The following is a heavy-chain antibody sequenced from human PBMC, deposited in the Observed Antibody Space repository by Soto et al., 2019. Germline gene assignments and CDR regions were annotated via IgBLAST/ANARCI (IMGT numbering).Heavy chain of an antibody. CDR1: GFTFSSYA. CDR2: SSGSGGST. CDR3: AKDGPRKYYVDY. V-gene: IGHV3-23*01. Sequence: EVQLLESGGGLVQPGGSLRLSCAASGFTFSSYAMSWVRQAPGQGLEWVTASSGSGGSTYYADSVKGRFTISRDNSKNTLYLQMNSLRAEDTAVYYCAKDGPRKYYVDYWVQGPLVTVSS. J-gene: IGHJ4*02.